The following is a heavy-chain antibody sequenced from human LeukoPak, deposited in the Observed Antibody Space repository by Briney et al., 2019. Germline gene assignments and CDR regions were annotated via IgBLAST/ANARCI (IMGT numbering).Heavy chain of an antibody. J-gene: IGHJ6*03. CDR1: GFTFSNYG. CDR3: ARTGDYDFWSDYHFYYYYYMDV. D-gene: IGHD3-3*01. CDR2: IRYDGSNE. Sequence: GGSLRLSCAASGFTFSNYGMHWVRQAPGKGLEWVAFIRYDGSNEYYADSVKGRFTISRDISKNTLYLQINSLRAEDTAVYYCARTGDYDFWSDYHFYYYYYMDVWGKGTTVTVSS. V-gene: IGHV3-30*02.